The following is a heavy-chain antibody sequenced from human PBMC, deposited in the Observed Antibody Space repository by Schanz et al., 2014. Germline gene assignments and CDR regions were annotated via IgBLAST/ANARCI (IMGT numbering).Heavy chain of an antibody. CDR1: GYTFTGYY. Sequence: QVQLVQSGAEVKKPGASVKVSCKASGYTFTGYYMHWVRQAPGQGLEWMGRINPNSGGTNYAQKVQGKVTMTRDSSISTAYMELSRLSSDDTAVYYCAREIRWYGFDPWGQGTLVTVSS. V-gene: IGHV1-2*06. D-gene: IGHD2-15*01. CDR3: AREIRWYGFDP. J-gene: IGHJ5*02. CDR2: INPNSGGT.